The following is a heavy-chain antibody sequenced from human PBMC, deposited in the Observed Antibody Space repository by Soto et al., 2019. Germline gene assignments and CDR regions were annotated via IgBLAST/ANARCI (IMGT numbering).Heavy chain of an antibody. CDR3: ARDPPLGYCSGGSCSMAV. J-gene: IGHJ6*02. V-gene: IGHV1-69*06. CDR1: GGTFSSYA. CDR2: IIPIVGTA. Sequence: SVKVSCKASGGTFSSYAISWVRQAPGQGLEWMGGIIPIVGTANYAQKFHGRVTITADKSTSTAYMELSSLRSEDTAVFYCARDPPLGYCSGGSCSMAVWGQGTTVTVSS. D-gene: IGHD2-15*01.